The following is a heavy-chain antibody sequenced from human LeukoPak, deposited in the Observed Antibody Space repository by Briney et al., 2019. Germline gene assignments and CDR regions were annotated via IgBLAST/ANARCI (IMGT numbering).Heavy chain of an antibody. D-gene: IGHD3-9*01. V-gene: IGHV3-48*03. CDR2: ISSSGSTI. CDR3: ARQRGDILTGYYTPRGFDY. Sequence: GGSLRLSCAASGFTFSSYEMTWVRQAPGKGLEWVSYISSSGSTIYYADSVKGRFTISRDNAKNSLYLQMNSLRAEDTAVYYCARQRGDILTGYYTPRGFDYWGQGTLVTVSS. J-gene: IGHJ4*02. CDR1: GFTFSSYE.